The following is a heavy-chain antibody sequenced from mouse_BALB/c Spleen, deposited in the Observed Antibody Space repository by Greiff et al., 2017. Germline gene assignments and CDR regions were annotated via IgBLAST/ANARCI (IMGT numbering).Heavy chain of an antibody. CDR1: GYSFTSYW. V-gene: IGHV1-5*01. CDR3: TREGGYYGSSYGGFAY. CDR2: IYPGNSDT. Sequence: DVKLQESGTVLARPGASVKMSCKASGYSFTSYWMHWVKQRPGQGLEWIGAIYPGNSDTSYNQKFKGKAKLTAVTSASTAYMELSSLTNEDSAVYYCTREGGYYGSSYGGFAYWGQGTLVTVSA. D-gene: IGHD1-1*01. J-gene: IGHJ3*01.